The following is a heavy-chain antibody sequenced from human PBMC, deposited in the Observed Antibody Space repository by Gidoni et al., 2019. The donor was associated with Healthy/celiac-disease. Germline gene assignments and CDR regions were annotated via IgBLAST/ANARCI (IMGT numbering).Heavy chain of an antibody. D-gene: IGHD1-26*01. Sequence: QVQLQQWGAGLLKPSETLSLTCAVYGGSFSGYYWSWIRQPPGKGLEWIGEINHSGSTNYNPSLKSRVTISVDTSKNQFSLKLSSVTAADTAVYYCAESSGSYYSAFDIWGQGTMVTVSS. CDR3: AESSGSYYSAFDI. CDR1: GGSFSGYY. J-gene: IGHJ3*02. CDR2: INHSGST. V-gene: IGHV4-34*01.